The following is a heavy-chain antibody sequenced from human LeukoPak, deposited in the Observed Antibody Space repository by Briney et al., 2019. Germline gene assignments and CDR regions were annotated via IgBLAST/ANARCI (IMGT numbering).Heavy chain of an antibody. Sequence: ASVKVSCKASGYTFTSYDINWVRQATGQGLEWMGWMNPNSGNTGYAQKFQGRVTMTRNTSISTAYMELSSLRSEDTAVYYCASSAYSSSWYSPKTYYYYGMDVWGQGTTVTVSS. V-gene: IGHV1-8*01. J-gene: IGHJ6*02. CDR1: GYTFTSYD. CDR3: ASSAYSSSWYSPKTYYYYGMDV. CDR2: MNPNSGNT. D-gene: IGHD6-13*01.